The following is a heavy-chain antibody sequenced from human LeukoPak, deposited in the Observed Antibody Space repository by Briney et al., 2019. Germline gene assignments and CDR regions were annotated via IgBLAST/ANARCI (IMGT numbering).Heavy chain of an antibody. J-gene: IGHJ3*02. CDR3: AREGGLPGYSSSWYKVGAFDI. V-gene: IGHV4-59*12. CDR1: GGSISSYY. CDR2: IYYSGST. Sequence: SETLSLTCTVSGGSISSYYWSWIRQPPGKGLEWIGYIYYSGSTNYNPSLKSRVTMSVDTSKNQFSLKLSSVTAADTAVYYCAREGGLPGYSSSWYKVGAFDIWGQGTMVTVSS. D-gene: IGHD6-13*01.